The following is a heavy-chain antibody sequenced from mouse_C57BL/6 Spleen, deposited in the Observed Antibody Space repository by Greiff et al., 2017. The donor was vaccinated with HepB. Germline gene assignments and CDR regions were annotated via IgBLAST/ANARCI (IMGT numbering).Heavy chain of an antibody. CDR3: ARYVVATRGYFDV. J-gene: IGHJ1*03. V-gene: IGHV1-81*01. CDR2: IYPRSGNT. Sequence: QVQLQQSGAELARPGASVKLSCKASGYTFTSYGISWVKQRTGQGLEWIGEIYPRSGNTYYNEKFKGKATLTADKSSSTAYMELRSLTSEDSAVYFCARYVVATRGYFDVWGTGTTVTVSS. D-gene: IGHD1-1*01. CDR1: GYTFTSYG.